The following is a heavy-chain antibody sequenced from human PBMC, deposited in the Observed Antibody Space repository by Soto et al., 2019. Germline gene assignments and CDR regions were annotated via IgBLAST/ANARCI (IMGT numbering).Heavy chain of an antibody. J-gene: IGHJ6*02. D-gene: IGHD5-12*01. CDR3: ARGRGYSGDDHYYYFDMDV. V-gene: IGHV1-69*13. CDR2: SIPIFGTA. Sequence: ASVKVSCKASGGTFNNYPITWVRQAPGEGLEWMGGSIPIFGTANYAQKFQGRVTISVDESTSTAYMELSSLRSEDTAVYYCARGRGYSGDDHYYYFDMDVWGQGTTVTVSS. CDR1: GGTFNNYP.